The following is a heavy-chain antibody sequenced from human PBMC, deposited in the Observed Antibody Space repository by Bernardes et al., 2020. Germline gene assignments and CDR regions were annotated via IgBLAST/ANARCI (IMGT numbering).Heavy chain of an antibody. CDR2: IYYSWST. Sequence: SETMSLTCPVSGCSISSSSYYWGWIRQPPGNGLEWIGRIYYSWSTYYNPSLKSRFTISVDTSKHQFSLKLSSVTAADTAVYYCASPTNLAYCGGDCYSGAFDIWGQGTMVTVSS. V-gene: IGHV4-39*01. CDR3: ASPTNLAYCGGDCYSGAFDI. CDR1: GCSISSSSYY. J-gene: IGHJ3*02. D-gene: IGHD2-21*01.